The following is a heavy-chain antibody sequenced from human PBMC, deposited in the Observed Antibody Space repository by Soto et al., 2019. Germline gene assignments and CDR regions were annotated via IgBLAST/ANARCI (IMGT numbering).Heavy chain of an antibody. D-gene: IGHD4-17*01. CDR3: ARTTAVPNTLRSRYFFDY. V-gene: IGHV4-61*01. Sequence: SETLSLTCSVSGGSVSNKTYYWSWIRQPPGKGLEWIGYVYYSGTTNYNPSLKSRVTISVDLSKNQFSLRLSSVTTADTALYYCARTTAVPNTLRSRYFFDYWGQGTLVTVSS. J-gene: IGHJ4*02. CDR1: GGSVSNKTYY. CDR2: VYYSGTT.